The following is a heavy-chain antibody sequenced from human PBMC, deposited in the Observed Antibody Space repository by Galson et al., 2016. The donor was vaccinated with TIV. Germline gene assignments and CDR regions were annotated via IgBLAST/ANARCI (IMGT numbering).Heavy chain of an antibody. CDR3: AARNYDVLTGYHSDY. CDR2: IWFDGSKK. V-gene: IGHV3-33*01. Sequence: SLRLSCAASGFTFNDYGMHWVRQAPGKGLEWVAVIWFDGSKKYYADSVKGRFTISRDNPKNTLSLQMDSLRAEDTAVYYCAARNYDVLTGYHSDYWGQGTLVTVSS. D-gene: IGHD3-9*01. J-gene: IGHJ4*02. CDR1: GFTFNDYG.